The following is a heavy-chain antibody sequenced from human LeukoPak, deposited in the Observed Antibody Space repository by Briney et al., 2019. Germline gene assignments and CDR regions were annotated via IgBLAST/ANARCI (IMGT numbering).Heavy chain of an antibody. Sequence: SETLSLTCNVSGGSISSSNHYWAWIRQPPGKGLEWIGNIYYSGRTYYSPSLKSRVTISVDTSKKQFSLNLSSVTAADTAVYYCARGKKRQRWLQLSGVGPSVRFDYWGQGTLVTVSS. CDR2: IYYSGRT. D-gene: IGHD5-24*01. CDR3: ARGKKRQRWLQLSGVGPSVRFDY. V-gene: IGHV4-39*07. J-gene: IGHJ4*02. CDR1: GGSISSSNHY.